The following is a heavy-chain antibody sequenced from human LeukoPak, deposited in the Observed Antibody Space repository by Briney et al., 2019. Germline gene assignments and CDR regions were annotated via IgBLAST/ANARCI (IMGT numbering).Heavy chain of an antibody. CDR1: GFTFSNFA. J-gene: IGHJ3*01. V-gene: IGHV3-23*01. CDR2: ISSNGGRT. CDR3: ARSQSGVFDV. D-gene: IGHD2-8*01. Sequence: GGSLRLSCATSGFTFSNFAMNWVRQAPGKGLEWVSVISSNGGRTYYANSVKGRFTVSRDNSKNMLYLRMNTLRAEDTAIYYCARSQSGVFDVWGQGTMVTVSS.